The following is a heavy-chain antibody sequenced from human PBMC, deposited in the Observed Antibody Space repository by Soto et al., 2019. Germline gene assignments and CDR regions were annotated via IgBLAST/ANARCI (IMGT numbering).Heavy chain of an antibody. D-gene: IGHD1-26*01. CDR1: GYSFTSYW. CDR2: IDPSDSYT. J-gene: IGHJ4*02. Sequence: GESLKISCKGSGYSFTSYWISWVRQMPGKGLEWMGRIDPSDSYTNYSPSFQGHVTISADKSISTAYLQWSSLKASDTAIYYCARLSKGGSYYVIELDYWGQGTLVTVSS. V-gene: IGHV5-10-1*01. CDR3: ARLSKGGSYYVIELDY.